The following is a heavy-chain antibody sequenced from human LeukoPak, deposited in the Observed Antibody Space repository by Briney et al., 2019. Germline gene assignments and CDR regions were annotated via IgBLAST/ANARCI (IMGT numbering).Heavy chain of an antibody. CDR2: MNPNSGNT. J-gene: IGHJ4*02. V-gene: IGHV1-8*01. CDR1: GYTFTSYD. CDR3: ARGYSYVGWVDY. Sequence: ASVKVSCKASGYTFTSYDINWVRQGTGQGLEWMGWMNPNSGNTGYAQKFQGRVTMTRNTSISTAYMELSSLRSEDTAVYYCARGYSYVGWVDYWGQGTLVTVSS. D-gene: IGHD5-18*01.